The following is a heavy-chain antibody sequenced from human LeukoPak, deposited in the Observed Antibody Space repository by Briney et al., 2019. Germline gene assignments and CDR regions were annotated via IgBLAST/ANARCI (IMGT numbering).Heavy chain of an antibody. CDR1: GFTFSSYA. CDR3: AKSLLSYYYDSSGYSAFDI. V-gene: IGHV3-23*01. J-gene: IGHJ3*02. CDR2: ISGSGGST. Sequence: PGGSLRLSCAASGFTFSSYAMSWVRQAPGKGLEWVSAISGSGGSTYYADSVKGRFTISRDNSKNTLYLQMNSLRAEDTAVYYCAKSLLSYYYDSSGYSAFDIWGQGTMVTVSS. D-gene: IGHD3-22*01.